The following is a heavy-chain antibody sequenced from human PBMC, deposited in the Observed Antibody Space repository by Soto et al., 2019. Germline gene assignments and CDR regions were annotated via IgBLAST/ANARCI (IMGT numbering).Heavy chain of an antibody. CDR3: ARDGGTTVVTYGLDWFAP. CDR1: GGSISSGDYY. V-gene: IGHV4-30-4*01. J-gene: IGHJ5*02. D-gene: IGHD4-17*01. CDR2: IYYSGST. Sequence: SETLSLTCTVSGGSISSGDYYWSWIRQPPGKGLEWIGYIYYSGSTYYNPSLKSRVTISVDTSKNQFSLKLSSVTAADTAVYYCARDGGTTVVTYGLDWFAPWGQGTLVTVS.